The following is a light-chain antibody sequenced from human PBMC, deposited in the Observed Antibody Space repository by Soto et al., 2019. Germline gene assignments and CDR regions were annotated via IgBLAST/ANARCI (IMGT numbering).Light chain of an antibody. CDR2: DVS. V-gene: IGKV1-5*01. Sequence: DILMTQSPSTLSASVGDRVTITCRASQTIVSWLAWYQQKPGKAPKLLIFDVSTLDSGVPSRFSGSGSGTEFTLTISSLQPDDFATYYCQQYNSFSPTFGQGTKVDIK. CDR1: QTIVSW. J-gene: IGKJ1*01. CDR3: QQYNSFSPT.